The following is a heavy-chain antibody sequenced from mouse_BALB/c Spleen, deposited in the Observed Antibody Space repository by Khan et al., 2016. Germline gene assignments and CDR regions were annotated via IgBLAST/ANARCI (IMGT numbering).Heavy chain of an antibody. CDR2: IRNKANGYTT. Sequence: EVELVESGGGLVQPGGSLRLSCATSGFTFTDYYMSWVRQPPGKALEWLGFIRNKANGYTTEYSASVKGRFTISRDNSQSILYLQMNTLRAEDSATYNCARDRYDGFDYRGQGTTLTVSS. CDR3: ARDRYDGFDY. D-gene: IGHD2-14*01. CDR1: GFTFTDYY. J-gene: IGHJ2*01. V-gene: IGHV7-3*02.